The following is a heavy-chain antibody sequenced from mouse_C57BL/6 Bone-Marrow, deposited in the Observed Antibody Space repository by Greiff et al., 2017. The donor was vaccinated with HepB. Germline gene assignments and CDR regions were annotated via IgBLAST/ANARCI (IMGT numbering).Heavy chain of an antibody. Sequence: QVQLKQSGAELVKPGASVKLSCKASGYTFTSYWMHWVKQRPGQGLEWIGMIHPNSGSTNYNEKFKSKATLTVDKSSSTAYMQLSSLTSEDSAVYYCAPIHWGFAYWGQGTLVTVSA. V-gene: IGHV1-64*01. J-gene: IGHJ3*01. CDR2: IHPNSGST. CDR3: APIHWGFAY. D-gene: IGHD4-1*01. CDR1: GYTFTSYW.